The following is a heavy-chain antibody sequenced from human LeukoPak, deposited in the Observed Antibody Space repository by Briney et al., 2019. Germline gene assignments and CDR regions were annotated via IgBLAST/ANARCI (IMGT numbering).Heavy chain of an antibody. Sequence: GASVKVSCKASGYTFTSYAMNWVRQAPGQGLEWMGWINTNTGNPTYAQGFTGRFVFSLDTSVSTAYLQISSLKAEDTAVSYCARTSGSYFSYRAKYNWFDPWGQGTLVTVSS. CDR2: INTNTGNP. D-gene: IGHD1-26*01. J-gene: IGHJ5*02. CDR1: GYTFTSYA. CDR3: ARTSGSYFSYRAKYNWFDP. V-gene: IGHV7-4-1*02.